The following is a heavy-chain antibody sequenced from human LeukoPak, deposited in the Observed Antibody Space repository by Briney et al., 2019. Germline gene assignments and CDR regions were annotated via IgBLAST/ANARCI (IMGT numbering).Heavy chain of an antibody. CDR3: ARPGVGSGRYGAFDI. CDR2: IYYSGST. CDR1: GGSISSYY. Sequence: SETLSLTCTVSGGSISSYYWSWIRQPPGKGLEWIGYIYYSGSTDYNPSLKSRVTISVDTSKNQISLKLSSVTAADTAVYYCARPGVGSGRYGAFDIWGQGTMVTVSS. J-gene: IGHJ3*02. V-gene: IGHV4-59*08. D-gene: IGHD5-18*01.